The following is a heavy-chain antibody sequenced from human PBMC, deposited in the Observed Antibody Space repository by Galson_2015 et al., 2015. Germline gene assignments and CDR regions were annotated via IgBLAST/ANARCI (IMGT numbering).Heavy chain of an antibody. V-gene: IGHV6-1*01. D-gene: IGHD4-17*01. J-gene: IGHJ4*02. CDR1: GDSVSTNTAI. CDR3: ARGGHGFNARRFDY. CDR2: TYYRSKWYI. Sequence: CAISGDSVSTNTAIWNWIRQSPSRGLEWLGRTYYRSKWYIEYAVSLKSRASINPDTSKNQFSLQLNSVTPEDTAVYYCARGGHGFNARRFDYWGQGTLVSVSP.